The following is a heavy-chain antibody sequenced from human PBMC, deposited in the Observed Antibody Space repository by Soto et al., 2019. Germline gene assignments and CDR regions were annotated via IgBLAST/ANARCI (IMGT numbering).Heavy chain of an antibody. CDR2: IYHSGST. CDR3: ARDKYYYDSSGPYYFDY. CDR1: GGSISSSNW. D-gene: IGHD3-22*01. V-gene: IGHV4-4*02. J-gene: IGHJ4*02. Sequence: QVQLQESGPGLVKPSGTLSLTCAVSGGSISSSNWWSWVRQPPGKGLEWIGEIYHSGSTNYNPSLKSRVTISVDKSKNQFSLKLSSVTAADTAVYYCARDKYYYDSSGPYYFDYWGQGTLVTVSS.